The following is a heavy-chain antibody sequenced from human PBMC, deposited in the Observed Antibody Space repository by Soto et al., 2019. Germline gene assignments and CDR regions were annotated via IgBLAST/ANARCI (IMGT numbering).Heavy chain of an antibody. CDR2: ISSKAYGGTT. J-gene: IGHJ6*03. V-gene: IGHV3-49*01. D-gene: IGHD2-2*03. CDR1: GFIFGDYA. Sequence: PGGSLRLSCTASGFIFGDYAMSWFRQAPGKGQEWVGFISSKAYGGTTEHNASVKGRFTISRDDSKSIAYLQMYSLKTEDTALYYCTRGSVEIVVVPAAMYYHMDVWGKGTTVTVSS. CDR3: TRGSVEIVVVPAAMYYHMDV.